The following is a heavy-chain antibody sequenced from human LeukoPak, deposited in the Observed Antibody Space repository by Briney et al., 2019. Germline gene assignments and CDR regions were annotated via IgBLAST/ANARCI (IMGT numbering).Heavy chain of an antibody. CDR3: ATQHYDILTGYPRWFDP. CDR1: GGSISTYY. V-gene: IGHV4-59*08. CDR2: IYYSGST. J-gene: IGHJ5*02. D-gene: IGHD3-9*01. Sequence: SETLSLTCTVSGGSISTYYWSWIRQPPGKGLEWIGYIYYSGSTNYNPSLKSRVTISVDTSKNQFSLKLSSVTAADTAVYYCATQHYDILTGYPRWFDPWGQGTLVTVSS.